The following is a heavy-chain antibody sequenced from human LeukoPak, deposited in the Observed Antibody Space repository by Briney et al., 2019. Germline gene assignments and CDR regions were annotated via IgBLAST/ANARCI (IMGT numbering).Heavy chain of an antibody. Sequence: GSSVKVSCKASGATFSSYAISWVRQAPGQGLEWMGRIIPILGIANYAQKFQGRVTITADKSTSTAYMELSSLRSEDTAVYYCARDGNDSSGYYYLYFDYWGQGTLVTVSS. V-gene: IGHV1-69*04. CDR2: IIPILGIA. D-gene: IGHD3-22*01. J-gene: IGHJ4*02. CDR1: GATFSSYA. CDR3: ARDGNDSSGYYYLYFDY.